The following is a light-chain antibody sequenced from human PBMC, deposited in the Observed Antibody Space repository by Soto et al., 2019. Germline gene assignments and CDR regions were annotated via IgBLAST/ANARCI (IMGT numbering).Light chain of an antibody. Sequence: QSVLTQPPSASGSPGQSVTISCTGTSSDVGAYNYVSWYQQHPGKAPKLIISEVIKRPSGVPDRFSGSKSGNTASLTVSGLQAEDEADYYCSSYAGSNNFGVFGGGTQLTV. CDR2: EVI. CDR1: SSDVGAYNY. CDR3: SSYAGSNNFGV. V-gene: IGLV2-8*01. J-gene: IGLJ2*01.